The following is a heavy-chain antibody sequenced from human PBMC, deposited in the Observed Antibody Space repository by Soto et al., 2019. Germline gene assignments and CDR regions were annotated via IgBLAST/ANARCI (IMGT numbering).Heavy chain of an antibody. Sequence: GASVKVSCKASGYTFTSYDVNWVRQATGQGLEWMGWMNPNIGNTGYAQKFQGRVTMTRNTSISTAYMELSGLRSEDTAVYYCARELTMIVDNWGQGTLVTVSS. D-gene: IGHD3-22*01. CDR1: GYTFTSYD. V-gene: IGHV1-8*01. J-gene: IGHJ4*02. CDR3: ARELTMIVDN. CDR2: MNPNIGNT.